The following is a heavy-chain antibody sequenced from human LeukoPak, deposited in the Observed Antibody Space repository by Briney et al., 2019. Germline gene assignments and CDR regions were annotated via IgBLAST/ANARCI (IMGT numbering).Heavy chain of an antibody. D-gene: IGHD2-2*01. V-gene: IGHV1-2*02. CDR1: GYTSTDYY. Sequence: ASVKVSCKASGYTSTDYYYHWVRQAPGQRLEWLGWISGNNGVTNFAQEFQGRVTLTRDTSISTVYMELSRLTSDDTAMYYCARDPPTAVDIDYWGQGTLLTVSS. CDR2: ISGNNGVT. J-gene: IGHJ4*02. CDR3: ARDPPTAVDIDY.